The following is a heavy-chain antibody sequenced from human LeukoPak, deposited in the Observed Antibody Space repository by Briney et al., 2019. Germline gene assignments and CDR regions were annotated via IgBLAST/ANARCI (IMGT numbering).Heavy chain of an antibody. CDR1: GFTFSSYG. D-gene: IGHD4-17*01. Sequence: PGGSLRLSCAASGFTFSSYGMNWVRQAPGKGLEWVSSISSSSSYIYYADSVKGRFTISRDNAKNSLYLQMNSLRAEDTAVYYCASAHDTITVTTLHWGQGTLVTVSS. J-gene: IGHJ4*02. CDR3: ASAHDTITVTTLH. CDR2: ISSSSSYI. V-gene: IGHV3-21*01.